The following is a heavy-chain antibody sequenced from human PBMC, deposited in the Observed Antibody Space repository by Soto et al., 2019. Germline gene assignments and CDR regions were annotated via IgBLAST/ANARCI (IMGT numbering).Heavy chain of an antibody. CDR3: ARDLRYGDYESYGMDV. V-gene: IGHV4-31*03. Sequence: QVQLQESGPGLVKPSQTLSLTCTVSGGSISSGGYYWSWIRQHPGKGLEWIGYIYYSGSTYYNPSTKSRVTISVDTSKNQFSLKLSSVTAADTAVYYCARDLRYGDYESYGMDVWGQGTTVTVSS. J-gene: IGHJ6*02. CDR1: GGSISSGGYY. D-gene: IGHD4-17*01. CDR2: IYYSGST.